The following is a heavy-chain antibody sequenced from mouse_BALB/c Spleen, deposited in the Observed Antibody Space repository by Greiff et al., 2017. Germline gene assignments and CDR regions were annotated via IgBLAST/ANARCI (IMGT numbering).Heavy chain of an antibody. V-gene: IGHV5-6-5*01. Sequence: EVQRVESGGGLVKPGGSLKLSCAASGFTFSSYAMSWVRQTPEKRLEWVASISSGGSTYYPDSVKGRFTISRDNARNILYLQMSSLRSEDTAMYYCARGDYNDVWGAGTTVTVSS. CDR2: ISSGGST. CDR3: ARGDYNDV. J-gene: IGHJ1*01. D-gene: IGHD2-4*01. CDR1: GFTFSSYA.